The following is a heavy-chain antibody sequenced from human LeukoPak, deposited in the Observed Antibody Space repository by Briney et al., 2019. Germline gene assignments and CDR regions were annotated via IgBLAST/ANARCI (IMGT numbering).Heavy chain of an antibody. D-gene: IGHD5-18*01. V-gene: IGHV3-30*04. CDR3: ARVQGRYSYGSGFDS. J-gene: IGHJ4*02. Sequence: GRSLRLSCAASGFTFSSYAMHWVRQAPGKGLEWVAVISYDGSNKYYADSVKGRFTISRDNSKNTLYLQMNSLRVEDTAVYYCARVQGRYSYGSGFDSWGQGTLVTVSS. CDR1: GFTFSSYA. CDR2: ISYDGSNK.